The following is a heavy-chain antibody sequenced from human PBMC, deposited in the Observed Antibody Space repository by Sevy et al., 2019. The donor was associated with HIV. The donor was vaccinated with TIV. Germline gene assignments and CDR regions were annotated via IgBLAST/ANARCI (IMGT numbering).Heavy chain of an antibody. J-gene: IGHJ3*02. CDR1: GLTFSSYT. CDR3: ARGADYNFDI. D-gene: IGHD3-10*01. Sequence: RGSLRLSCAASGLTFSSYTMNWVRQAPGKGLEWVSSISSSSSYIYNADSVKGRFTISRDNAKNSLFLLMHSLRAEDTALYYCARGADYNFDIWGQGTMVTVSS. V-gene: IGHV3-21*01. CDR2: ISSSSSYI.